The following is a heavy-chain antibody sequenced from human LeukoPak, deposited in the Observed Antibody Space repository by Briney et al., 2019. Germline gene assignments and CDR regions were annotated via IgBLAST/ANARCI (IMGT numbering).Heavy chain of an antibody. CDR1: GGSFSGYY. Sequence: SETLSLTCAVYGGSFSGYYWSWIRQVAGKGLEWIGRVSPRGSTNYNPSLKSRVTMSVDTPKNHFSLKLTSATAADTALYYCARHYCSAGSCFFDPWGQGSLVTVSS. D-gene: IGHD2-15*01. CDR2: VSPRGST. J-gene: IGHJ5*02. CDR3: ARHYCSAGSCFFDP. V-gene: IGHV4-59*10.